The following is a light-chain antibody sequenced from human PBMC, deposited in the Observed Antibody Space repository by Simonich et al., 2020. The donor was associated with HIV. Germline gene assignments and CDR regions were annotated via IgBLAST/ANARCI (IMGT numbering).Light chain of an antibody. J-gene: IGKJ1*01. CDR1: QSVLSRSNNKNY. Sequence: IVMTQSPDSLAVSLGERATINCTSIQSVLSRSNNKNYLAWYQHKPGLPPNLLIYWASTRESGVPDRFSGRGSGTDFTLTISSLQAEDVAVYYCQQYYSTRTFGQGAKVEIK. CDR2: WAS. CDR3: QQYYSTRT. V-gene: IGKV4-1*01.